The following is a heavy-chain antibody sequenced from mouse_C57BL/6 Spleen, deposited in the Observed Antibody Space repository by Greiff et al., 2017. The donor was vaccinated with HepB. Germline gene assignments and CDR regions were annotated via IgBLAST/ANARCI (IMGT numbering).Heavy chain of an antibody. D-gene: IGHD1-1*01. J-gene: IGHJ4*01. V-gene: IGHV1-82*01. CDR1: GYAFSSSW. Sequence: QVQLQQSGPELVKPGASVKISCKASGYAFSSSWMNWVKQRPGKGLEWIGRIYPGDGDTNYNGKFKGKATLTADKSSSTAYMQLSSLTSEDSAVYFCARRGYGSSYPYYAMDYWGQGTSVTVSS. CDR2: IYPGDGDT. CDR3: ARRGYGSSYPYYAMDY.